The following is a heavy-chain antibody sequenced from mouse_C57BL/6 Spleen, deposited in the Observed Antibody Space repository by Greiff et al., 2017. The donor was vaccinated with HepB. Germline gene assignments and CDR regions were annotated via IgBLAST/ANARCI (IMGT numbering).Heavy chain of an antibody. CDR1: GYTFTDYE. D-gene: IGHD1-1*01. V-gene: IGHV1-15*01. CDR3: TRLITTVVAKYFDV. CDR2: IDPETGGT. Sequence: QVQLKQSGAELVRPGASVTLSCKASGYTFTDYEMHWVKQTPVHGLEWIGAIDPETGGTAYNQKFKGKAILTADKSSSTAYMELRSLTSEDSAVYYCTRLITTVVAKYFDVWGTGTTVTVSS. J-gene: IGHJ1*03.